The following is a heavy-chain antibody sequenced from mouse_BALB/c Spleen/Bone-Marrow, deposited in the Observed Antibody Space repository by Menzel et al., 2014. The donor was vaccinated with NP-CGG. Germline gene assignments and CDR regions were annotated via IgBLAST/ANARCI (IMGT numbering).Heavy chain of an antibody. J-gene: IGHJ4*01. D-gene: IGHD2-14*01. CDR1: GFTFSDFY. Sequence: EVKVVESGGGLVQPGGSLRLSCASSGFTFSDFYMEWVRQPPGKRLEWIAGRRNKANDYTTEYSASVKGRFSGSRDTSQSILYLQMNALRAEDTAIYHCSIDTSDRAMDYWGLGTSVTVSS. V-gene: IGHV7-1*02. CDR2: RRNKANDYTT. CDR3: SIDTSDRAMDY.